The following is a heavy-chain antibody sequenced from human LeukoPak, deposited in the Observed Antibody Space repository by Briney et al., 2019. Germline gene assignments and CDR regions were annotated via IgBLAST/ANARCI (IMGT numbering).Heavy chain of an antibody. CDR3: ARATGTRGVLRYFDWLPYYYYYMDV. V-gene: IGHV3-7*01. D-gene: IGHD3-9*01. CDR1: GFTFSSYW. Sequence: GGSLRLSCAASGFTFSSYWMSWVRQAPGKGLEWVANIKQDGSEKYYVDSVKGRFTISRDNAKNSLYLQMNSLRAEDTAVYYCARATGTRGVLRYFDWLPYYYYYMDVWGKGTTVTISS. J-gene: IGHJ6*03. CDR2: IKQDGSEK.